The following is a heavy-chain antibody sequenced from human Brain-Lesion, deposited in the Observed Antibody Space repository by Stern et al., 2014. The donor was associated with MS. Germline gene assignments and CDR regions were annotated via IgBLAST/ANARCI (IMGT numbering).Heavy chain of an antibody. J-gene: IGHJ4*02. D-gene: IGHD1-26*01. V-gene: IGHV1-24*01. CDR2: FVPEDGET. CDR3: ATLSPGAGGNYYRHFDY. Sequence: DQLVESGAEVKKPGASVRASCKVSGYTLTELSMHWVRQAPRKGLGWMGGFVPEDGETIYAQKFQGRVTMTEDTSTDTAYMELSSLRSEDTAVYYCATLSPGAGGNYYRHFDYWGQGTLVTVSS. CDR1: GYTLTELS.